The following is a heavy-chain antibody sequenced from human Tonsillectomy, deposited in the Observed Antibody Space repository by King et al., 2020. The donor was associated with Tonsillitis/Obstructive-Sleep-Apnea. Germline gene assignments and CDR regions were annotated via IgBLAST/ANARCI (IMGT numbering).Heavy chain of an antibody. CDR3: ARGVDYYDSSGQNNWFDP. Sequence: QLQESGPGLVKPSQTLSLTCTVSGGSISTGGYYWSWIRQHPGKGLEWIGYIYYSGSTYYNPSLKSRVTISVDTSKNQFSLKLSSVTAADTAVYYCARGVDYYDSSGQNNWFDPWGQGTLDTVSS. CDR2: IYYSGST. J-gene: IGHJ5*02. CDR1: GGSISTGGYY. V-gene: IGHV4-31*03. D-gene: IGHD3-22*01.